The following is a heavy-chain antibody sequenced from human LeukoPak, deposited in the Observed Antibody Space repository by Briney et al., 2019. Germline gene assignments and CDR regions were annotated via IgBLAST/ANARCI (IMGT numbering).Heavy chain of an antibody. CDR3: AKGREAEYYDFWSGYPGWFDP. V-gene: IGHV3-66*01. J-gene: IGHJ5*02. CDR2: IFSGGST. CDR1: GFTVSSSY. Sequence: GGSLGLSCAASGFTVSSSYMSWVRLAPGKGLEWVSVIFSGGSTNYADSVKGRFTISRDISKNTLYLQMNTLRAEDTAVYYCAKGREAEYYDFWSGYPGWFDPWGQGTLVTVSS. D-gene: IGHD3-3*01.